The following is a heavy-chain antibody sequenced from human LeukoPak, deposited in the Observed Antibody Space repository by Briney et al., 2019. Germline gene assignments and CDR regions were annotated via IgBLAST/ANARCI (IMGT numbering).Heavy chain of an antibody. CDR3: ARAGSHFWSGYYTWYFDY. CDR2: MNPNSGNT. Sequence: ASVKVSCKASGYTFTSYDINWVRQATGQGLEWMGWMNPNSGNTGYAQKFQGRVTMTRNTSISTAYMELSSLGSEDTAVYYCARAGSHFWSGYYTWYFDYWGQGTLVTVSS. D-gene: IGHD3-3*02. V-gene: IGHV1-8*01. J-gene: IGHJ4*02. CDR1: GYTFTSYD.